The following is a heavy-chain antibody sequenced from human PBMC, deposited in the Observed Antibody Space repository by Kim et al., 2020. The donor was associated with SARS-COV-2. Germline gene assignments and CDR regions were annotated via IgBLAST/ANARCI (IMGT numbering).Heavy chain of an antibody. D-gene: IGHD3-16*01. V-gene: IGHV3-21*06. J-gene: IGHJ4*02. CDR2: MSARSQIK. CDR3: VRARDASSYAFYY. Sequence: GGSLRLSCAASGFTFSGWNMNWVRQAPGKGLEWLSFMSARSQIKHYADSVKGRFTISRDNDRSSLYLQLNSLRVEDSALYYCVRARDASSYAFYYWGQGALVTVSS. CDR1: GFTFSGWN.